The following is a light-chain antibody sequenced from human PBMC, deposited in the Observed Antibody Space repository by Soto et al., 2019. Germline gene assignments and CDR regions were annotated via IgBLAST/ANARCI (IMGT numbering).Light chain of an antibody. V-gene: IGKV3-15*01. CDR1: QSVSKN. CDR2: GAS. CDR3: QQYNNWPHT. J-gene: IGKJ1*01. Sequence: EIVMTQSPATLSVSPGERATLSCRASQSVSKNLAWYQQKPGQAPRLLIYGASTTATGIQARFSGSGSGTEFTLTIGSLQSEDFALYYCQQYNNWPHTFGQGTKVEIK.